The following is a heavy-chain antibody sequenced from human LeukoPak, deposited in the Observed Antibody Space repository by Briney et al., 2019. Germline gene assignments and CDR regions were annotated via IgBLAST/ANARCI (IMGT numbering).Heavy chain of an antibody. CDR1: GFTFSSYS. Sequence: PGGSLRLSCAASGFTFSSYSMNWVRQAPGKGLEWVSYISSSSSTIYYADSVKGRFTISRDNAKNSLYLQMISLRAEDTAVYYCARVLDPDYDSSGLDYWGQGTLVTVSS. D-gene: IGHD3-22*01. J-gene: IGHJ4*02. CDR2: ISSSSSTI. V-gene: IGHV3-48*04. CDR3: ARVLDPDYDSSGLDY.